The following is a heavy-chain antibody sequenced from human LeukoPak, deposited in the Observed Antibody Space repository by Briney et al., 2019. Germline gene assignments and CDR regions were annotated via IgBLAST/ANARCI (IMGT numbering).Heavy chain of an antibody. Sequence: GGSLRLSCAASGFTFSSYGMHWVRQAPGKGLEWAAVISYDESNKYYADSVKGRFTISRDNSKNTMYLQMNSLRTEDTAVYYCARETGSAVGSTDFDYWGQGTLVTVSS. CDR3: ARETGSAVGSTDFDY. V-gene: IGHV3-30*19. D-gene: IGHD4-17*01. CDR2: ISYDESNK. J-gene: IGHJ4*02. CDR1: GFTFSSYG.